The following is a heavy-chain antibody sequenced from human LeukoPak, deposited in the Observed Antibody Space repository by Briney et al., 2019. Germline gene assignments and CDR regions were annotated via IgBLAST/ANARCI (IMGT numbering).Heavy chain of an antibody. D-gene: IGHD3-3*01. CDR3: ARYDFWSGYNDPWFDP. CDR1: GGSISSYY. Sequence: PSETLSLTCTVSGGSISSYYWSWIRQPPGKGLEWIGYIYYSGSTNYNPSLKSRVTISVDTSKNQFSLKLSSVTAAVTAVYYCARYDFWSGYNDPWFDPWGQGTLVTVSS. CDR2: IYYSGST. V-gene: IGHV4-59*01. J-gene: IGHJ5*02.